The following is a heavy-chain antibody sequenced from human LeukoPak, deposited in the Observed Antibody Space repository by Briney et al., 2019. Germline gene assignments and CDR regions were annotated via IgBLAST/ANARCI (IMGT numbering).Heavy chain of an antibody. CDR3: ARRSSRYYGSGSYRKYYFDY. CDR1: GGSFSGYY. CDR2: IYYSGSS. J-gene: IGHJ4*02. D-gene: IGHD3-10*01. V-gene: IGHV4-59*12. Sequence: SETLSLTCAVYGGSFSGYYWSWIRQPPGKALEWIGYIYYSGSSSYNPSLSSRVTISLDTSKNRFSLKLSSVTAADTAVYYCARRSSRYYGSGSYRKYYFDYWGQGTLVTVSS.